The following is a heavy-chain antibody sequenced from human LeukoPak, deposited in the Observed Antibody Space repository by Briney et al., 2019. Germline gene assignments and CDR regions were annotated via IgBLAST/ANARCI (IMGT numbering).Heavy chain of an antibody. CDR2: IYSSGST. J-gene: IGHJ4*02. Sequence: SETLSLTCTVSGGSITSAGYSWGWIRQPAGKGLEWIGRIYSSGSTNSNPSFKSRVTISVDTSKNQFSLKLRSVTAADTAVYFCARGYCTSTSCSENRYYFDSWGQGALVTVSS. V-gene: IGHV4-61*02. CDR3: ARGYCTSTSCSENRYYFDS. D-gene: IGHD2-2*01. CDR1: GGSITSAGYS.